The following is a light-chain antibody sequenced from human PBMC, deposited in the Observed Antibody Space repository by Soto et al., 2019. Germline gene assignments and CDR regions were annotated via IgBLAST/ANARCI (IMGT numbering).Light chain of an antibody. V-gene: IGKV3-15*01. CDR1: QRVSSN. CDR3: RRYNKWPRT. Sequence: EIVMTQSPATLSVSPGERATLSCRASQRVSSNLAWYQQRPGQAPRLLMYGGSTRWTGIPARFSGGGSVTGFAVTIGCVQSEDIAVDCCRRYNKWPRTFGQGTKVDVK. CDR2: GGS. J-gene: IGKJ1*01.